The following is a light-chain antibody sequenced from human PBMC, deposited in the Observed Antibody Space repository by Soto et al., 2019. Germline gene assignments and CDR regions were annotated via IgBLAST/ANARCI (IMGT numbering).Light chain of an antibody. CDR1: QSISTW. Sequence: DIQMTQSPSTLSAYVGDRVTITCRASQSISTWLAWYQQKPGKAPKLLIYDAFYLERGVPSRFSGSGSGTEFTLTISNLQPDDLATYYCQQYNSFWTFGQGTKV. J-gene: IGKJ1*01. CDR2: DAF. V-gene: IGKV1-5*01. CDR3: QQYNSFWT.